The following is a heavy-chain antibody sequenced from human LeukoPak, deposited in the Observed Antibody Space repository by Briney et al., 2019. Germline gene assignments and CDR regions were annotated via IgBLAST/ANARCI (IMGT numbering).Heavy chain of an antibody. CDR2: INPNSGGT. Sequence: ASVKVSCKASGYTFTSNGISWVRQAPGQGLEWMGWINPNSGGTNYAQKFQGRVTMTRDTSISTAYMELSRLRSDDTAVYYCARAGIGDSGSYLGVLDFDYWGQGTLVTVSS. CDR1: GYTFTSNG. CDR3: ARAGIGDSGSYLGVLDFDY. D-gene: IGHD1-26*01. J-gene: IGHJ4*02. V-gene: IGHV1-2*02.